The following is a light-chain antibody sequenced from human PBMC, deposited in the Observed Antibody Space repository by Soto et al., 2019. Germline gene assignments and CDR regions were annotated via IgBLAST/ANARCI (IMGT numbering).Light chain of an antibody. CDR1: XXXXGSYNL. V-gene: IGLV2-23*02. CDR2: EVS. CDR3: CSYAGSSTSYV. Sequence: QSALTQPASVSGXXXXSXXXXXXGXXXXXGSYNLVSWYQQHPGKAPKLMIYEVSKRPSGVSNRFSGSKSGNTASLTISGLQAEDEADYYCCSYAGSSTSYVFGTGTKLTVL. J-gene: IGLJ1*01.